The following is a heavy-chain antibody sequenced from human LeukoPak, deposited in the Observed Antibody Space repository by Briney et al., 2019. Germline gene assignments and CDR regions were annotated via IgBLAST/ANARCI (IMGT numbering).Heavy chain of an antibody. Sequence: PGGSLRLSCAASGFTFDDYAMHWVRQAPGKGLEGVSGISWNSGSIGYADSVKGRFTISRDNAKNSLYLQMNSLRAEDTALYYCAKEDHYYDSSGLDYWGQGTLVTVSS. CDR1: GFTFDDYA. D-gene: IGHD3-22*01. V-gene: IGHV3-9*01. CDR3: AKEDHYYDSSGLDY. J-gene: IGHJ4*02. CDR2: ISWNSGSI.